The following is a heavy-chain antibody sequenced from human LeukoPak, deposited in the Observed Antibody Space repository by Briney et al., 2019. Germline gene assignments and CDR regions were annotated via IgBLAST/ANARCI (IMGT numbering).Heavy chain of an antibody. V-gene: IGHV3-21*06. J-gene: IGHJ4*02. CDR1: GFTFSNYY. Sequence: GGSLRLSCAASGFTFSNYYMSWIRQAPGKGLEWVSSIDSSGGYMFYADSVKGRFIISRDNAKDSLYLQMNSLRVEDTAVYYCLRGDRRDYWGQGTLVTVSS. CDR2: IDSSGGYM. CDR3: LRGDRRDY.